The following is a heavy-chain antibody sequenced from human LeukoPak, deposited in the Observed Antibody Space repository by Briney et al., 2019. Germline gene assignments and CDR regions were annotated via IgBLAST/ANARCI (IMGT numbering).Heavy chain of an antibody. J-gene: IGHJ4*02. D-gene: IGHD1-26*01. CDR1: GGSISSGSYC. V-gene: IGHV4-61*09. CDR3: ARDGGIMHRYLDS. Sequence: SQTLSLTCTVSGGSISSGSYCWSWIRQPAGKGLEWIGHIHTSGNTNYNPSLESRVTISVDTSNNHFSLNLNSVTAADTAVYYCARDGGIMHRYLDSWGQGILVTVSS. CDR2: IHTSGNT.